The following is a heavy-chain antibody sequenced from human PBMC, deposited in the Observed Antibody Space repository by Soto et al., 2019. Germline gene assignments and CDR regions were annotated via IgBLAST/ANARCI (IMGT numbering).Heavy chain of an antibody. Sequence: ASVKVSCKASGYTFTSYGVSWVRQAPGQGLEWMGWISAYNGNTNYAQKLQGRVTMTTDTSTSTAYMELRSLRSDDTAVYYCARDGSYYDFWSGYPLGGRFDPWGQGTLVTVSS. CDR2: ISAYNGNT. V-gene: IGHV1-18*01. CDR1: GYTFTSYG. D-gene: IGHD3-3*01. J-gene: IGHJ5*02. CDR3: ARDGSYYDFWSGYPLGGRFDP.